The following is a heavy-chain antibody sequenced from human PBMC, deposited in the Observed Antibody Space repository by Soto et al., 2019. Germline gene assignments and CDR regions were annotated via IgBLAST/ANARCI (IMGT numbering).Heavy chain of an antibody. CDR2: TYYRSKWYY. CDR3: AKDGPYSYDFGYYFAH. Sequence: SQSLSLTCAISGDSVSSNYATWDWIRQSPSRGLEWLGRTYYRSKWYYDYALSVKSRITINPDTSNNQLSLQMNSLRADDTAVYYCAKDGPYSYDFGYYFAHWGQGTPVTVSS. V-gene: IGHV6-1*01. D-gene: IGHD3-3*01. CDR1: GDSVSSNYAT. J-gene: IGHJ4*02.